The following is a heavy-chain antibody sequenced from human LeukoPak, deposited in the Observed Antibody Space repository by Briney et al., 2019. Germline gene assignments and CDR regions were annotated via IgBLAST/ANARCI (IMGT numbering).Heavy chain of an antibody. CDR3: ATAVYGDFHFDY. V-gene: IGHV1-24*01. CDR2: FDPEDGET. CDR1: GYTLTELS. Sequence: ASVKVSCKVSGYTLTELSMHWVRQAPGKGLEWMGGFDPEDGETICAQKFQGRVTMTEDTSTDTAYMELSSLRSEDTAVYFCATAVYGDFHFDYWGQGTLVTVSS. J-gene: IGHJ4*02. D-gene: IGHD4-17*01.